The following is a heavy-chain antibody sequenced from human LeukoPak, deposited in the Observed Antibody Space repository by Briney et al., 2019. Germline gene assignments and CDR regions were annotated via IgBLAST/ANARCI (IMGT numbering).Heavy chain of an antibody. CDR3: ARVGVGAIPYYFDY. V-gene: IGHV3-23*01. D-gene: IGHD1-26*01. Sequence: GGSLRLSCAASGFTFSSYAMNWVRQAPGKGLEWVSAISGSGSTTYYADSVKGRFTISRDNAKNSLYLQMNSLRAEDTAVYYCARVGVGAIPYYFDYWGRGTLVTVSS. J-gene: IGHJ4*02. CDR2: ISGSGSTT. CDR1: GFTFSSYA.